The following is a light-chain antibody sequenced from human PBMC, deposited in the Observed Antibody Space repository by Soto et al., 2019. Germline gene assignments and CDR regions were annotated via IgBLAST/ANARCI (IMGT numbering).Light chain of an antibody. J-gene: IGKJ5*01. CDR2: GAS. V-gene: IGKV3-15*01. Sequence: EIVMTQSPDTLSVSPGERATLSCRASQTISSNLAWYQQKPGQAPRLVIFGASTRATGIPARFSGSWSGTEFTLTISSLQSEDFAVYYCQQYNNWPPSTFGQGTRLESK. CDR3: QQYNNWPPST. CDR1: QTISSN.